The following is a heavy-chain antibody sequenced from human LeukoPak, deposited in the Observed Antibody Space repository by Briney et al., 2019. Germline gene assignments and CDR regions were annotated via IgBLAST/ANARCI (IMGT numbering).Heavy chain of an antibody. J-gene: IGHJ4*02. CDR1: GGSISSSSYY. Sequence: SETLSLTCTVSGGSISSSSYYWGWIRQPPGKGLEWIGSIYYSGSTYYNPSLKSRVTISVDTSKNQFSLKLSSVTAADTAVYYCASGPLLLWFGELLYHPVITFDYWGQGTLVTVSS. D-gene: IGHD3-10*01. CDR2: IYYSGST. CDR3: ASGPLLLWFGELLYHPVITFDY. V-gene: IGHV4-39*01.